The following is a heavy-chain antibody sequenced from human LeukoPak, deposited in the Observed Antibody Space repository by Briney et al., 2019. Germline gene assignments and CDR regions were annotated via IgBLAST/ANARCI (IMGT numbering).Heavy chain of an antibody. CDR3: ARDLGSCSGGSCSFYWYFDL. J-gene: IGHJ2*01. Sequence: SETLSLTCSVSGVSISSSYWSWIRQPPGKGLEWIGYISYRGTTKYNPSLKSRVTISVDTSKNQVSLNLSSVTAADTAVYYCARDLGSCSGGSCSFYWYFDLWGRGTLVTVSS. V-gene: IGHV4-59*01. D-gene: IGHD2-15*01. CDR1: GVSISSSY. CDR2: ISYRGTT.